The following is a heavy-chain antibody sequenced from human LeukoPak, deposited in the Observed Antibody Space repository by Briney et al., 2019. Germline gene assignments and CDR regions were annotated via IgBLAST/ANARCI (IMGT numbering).Heavy chain of an antibody. Sequence: SETLSLTCAVYGGSFSGYYWSWIRQPPGKGLEWIGEINHSGSTNYNPSLKSRVTISVDTSKNQFSLKLSSVTAADTAVYYCARMVYYDFWSGYYTGIFAVWFDPWGQGTLVTVSS. V-gene: IGHV4-34*01. J-gene: IGHJ5*02. D-gene: IGHD3-3*01. CDR1: GGSFSGYY. CDR3: ARMVYYDFWSGYYTGIFAVWFDP. CDR2: INHSGST.